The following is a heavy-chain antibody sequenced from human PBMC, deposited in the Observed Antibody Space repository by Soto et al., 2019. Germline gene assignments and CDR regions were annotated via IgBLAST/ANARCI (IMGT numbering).Heavy chain of an antibody. Sequence: SVKVSCKASGGTFSSYTISWVRQAPGQGLEWMGRIIPILGIANYAQKFQGRVTITADKSTSTAYMELSSLRSEDTAVYYCARDEEYSSSSNWGQGTLVTVSS. CDR1: GGTFSSYT. CDR2: IIPILGIA. J-gene: IGHJ4*02. CDR3: ARDEEYSSSSN. V-gene: IGHV1-69*02. D-gene: IGHD6-6*01.